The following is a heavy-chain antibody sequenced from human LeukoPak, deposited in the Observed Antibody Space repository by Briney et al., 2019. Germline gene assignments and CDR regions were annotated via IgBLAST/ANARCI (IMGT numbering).Heavy chain of an antibody. CDR3: AKESGSGSYYDY. J-gene: IGHJ4*02. D-gene: IGHD3-10*01. Sequence: PGGSLRLSCAASGFSFSSYGMHWVRQAPGKGLEWVVVISYDGSDKDYADSVKGRFTSSRDNSKNTLYLQMNSLTVEDTAVYYCAKESGSGSYYDYWGQGTLVTVSS. V-gene: IGHV3-30*18. CDR1: GFSFSSYG. CDR2: ISYDGSDK.